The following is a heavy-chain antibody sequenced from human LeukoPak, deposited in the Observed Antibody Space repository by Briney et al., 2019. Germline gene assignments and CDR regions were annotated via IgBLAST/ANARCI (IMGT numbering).Heavy chain of an antibody. J-gene: IGHJ6*03. CDR2: IIPIFGTA. D-gene: IGHD3-22*01. CDR1: GGTFSSYA. V-gene: IGHV1-69*06. CDR3: ARDYNYVDYYYYMDV. Sequence: SVKVSCKASGGTFSSYAISWVRQAPGQGLEWMGRIIPIFGTANYAQKYQGRVTITADKSTSTAYMELSSLRSEDTAVYYCARDYNYVDYYYYMDVWGKRTTVTVSS.